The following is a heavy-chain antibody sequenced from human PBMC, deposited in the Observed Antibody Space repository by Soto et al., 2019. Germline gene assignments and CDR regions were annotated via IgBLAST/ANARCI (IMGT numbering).Heavy chain of an antibody. CDR2: IHFSGET. Sequence: QVQLQESGPGLMKPSQTLSLTCTVSGASIGRVGYYWTWIRQHPGKALEWMGHIHFSGETNYNPSLMGRLTMSIDTSTNQFSLNLAAVTAADTAMYYCARDQGGDLDYWGQGTLVTVSS. CDR3: ARDQGGDLDY. J-gene: IGHJ4*02. V-gene: IGHV4-31*03. D-gene: IGHD2-21*01. CDR1: GASIGRVGYY.